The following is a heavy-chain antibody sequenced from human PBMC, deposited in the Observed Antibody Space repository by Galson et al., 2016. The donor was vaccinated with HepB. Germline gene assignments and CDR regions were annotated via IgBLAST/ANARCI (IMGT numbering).Heavy chain of an antibody. D-gene: IGHD6-19*01. J-gene: IGHJ5*02. CDR2: IDNNGGIA. CDR1: GFTFSSFA. V-gene: IGHV3-64D*08. Sequence: SLRLSCAVSGFTFSSFAMHWVRQSPGRGLEYVSGIDNNGGIAYYADSVRGRFTISRDKSRNTLYLQMGSLRADDTAVYYCMKGSFSSGWSNWFDPWGQGTLVTVSS. CDR3: MKGSFSSGWSNWFDP.